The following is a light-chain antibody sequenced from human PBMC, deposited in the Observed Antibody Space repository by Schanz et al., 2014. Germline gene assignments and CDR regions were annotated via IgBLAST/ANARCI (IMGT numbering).Light chain of an antibody. V-gene: IGKV3-20*01. J-gene: IGKJ1*01. CDR2: DAS. Sequence: EIVMTQSPATLSVSPGERATLSCRASQSVSETYVAWYQQKPGQAPRLLIYDASNRATGIPARFSGSGSGTDFTLTISRLEPEDFAVYYCQHYSLSPLFGQGTKVDI. CDR1: QSVSETY. CDR3: QHYSLSPL.